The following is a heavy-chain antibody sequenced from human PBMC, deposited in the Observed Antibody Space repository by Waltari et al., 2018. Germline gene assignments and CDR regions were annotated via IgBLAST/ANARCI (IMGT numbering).Heavy chain of an antibody. J-gene: IGHJ6*03. V-gene: IGHV4-39*01. Sequence: QLQLQESGPGLVKPSETLSLTCTVSGGSISSSSYYWGWIRQPPGKGLEWIGSIYYCGSTYYNPSLKSRVTISVDTSKNQFSLKLSSVTAADTAVYYCARHLCSGGSCYAFYYYYMDVWGKGTTATVSS. CDR2: IYYCGST. CDR1: GGSISSSSYY. CDR3: ARHLCSGGSCYAFYYYYMDV. D-gene: IGHD2-15*01.